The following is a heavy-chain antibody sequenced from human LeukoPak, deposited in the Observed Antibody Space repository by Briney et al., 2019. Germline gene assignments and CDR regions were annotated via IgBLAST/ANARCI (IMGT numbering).Heavy chain of an antibody. V-gene: IGHV4-31*03. CDR2: IYYSGST. Sequence: PSETLSLTCTVSDGSISSGGYYWSWIRQHPGKGLEWIGYIYYSGSTYYNPSLKSRVTISGDTSKNQFSLRLSSVTAADTAVYHCARNYYFDLWGQGTLVTVSS. J-gene: IGHJ4*02. CDR1: DGSISSGGYY. CDR3: ARNYYFDL.